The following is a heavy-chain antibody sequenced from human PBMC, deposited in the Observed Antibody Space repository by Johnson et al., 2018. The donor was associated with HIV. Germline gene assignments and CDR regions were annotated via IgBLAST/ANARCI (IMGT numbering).Heavy chain of an antibody. CDR2: LYSGGRT. J-gene: IGHJ3*02. Sequence: VQLVESGGGVAQPAGSLRLSCAASGFTVSSNYLNWVRQAPGKGLEWVSILYSGGRTYYADSVKGRFTISRDSFKNTLYLQINSLKTVDTAVYSCTRGVNSEGGSIWGQGTMVTVSS. CDR3: TRGVNSEGGSI. D-gene: IGHD3-16*01. CDR1: GFTVSSNY. V-gene: IGHV3-66*01.